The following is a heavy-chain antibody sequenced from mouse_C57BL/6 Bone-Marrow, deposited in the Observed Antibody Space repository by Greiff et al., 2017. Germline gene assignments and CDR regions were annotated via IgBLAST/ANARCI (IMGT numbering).Heavy chain of an antibody. J-gene: IGHJ3*01. Sequence: EVQLVESGGDLVKPGGSLKLSCAASGFTFSSYGMSWVRQTPDKRLEWVATISSGGSYTYYPDSVKGRFTISSDNAKNTLYLQMSSLKSEDTAMYYCAKLAAWFAYWGQGTLVTVSA. V-gene: IGHV5-6*01. CDR2: ISSGGSYT. CDR3: AKLAAWFAY. CDR1: GFTFSSYG.